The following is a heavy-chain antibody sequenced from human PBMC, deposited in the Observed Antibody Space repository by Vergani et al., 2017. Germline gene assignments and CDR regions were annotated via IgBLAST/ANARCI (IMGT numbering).Heavy chain of an antibody. Sequence: QVQLVQSGAEVKKPGASVKVSCKASGYTFTSYYMHWVRQAPGQGLEWMGIINPSGGSTSYAQKFQGRVTMTRDTSTSTVYMELSSLRSEDTAVYYCARVYGSGWNYYYYGMDVWGQGTTVTVSS. J-gene: IGHJ6*02. CDR1: GYTFTSYY. V-gene: IGHV1-46*01. CDR2: INPSGGST. CDR3: ARVYGSGWNYYYYGMDV. D-gene: IGHD6-19*01.